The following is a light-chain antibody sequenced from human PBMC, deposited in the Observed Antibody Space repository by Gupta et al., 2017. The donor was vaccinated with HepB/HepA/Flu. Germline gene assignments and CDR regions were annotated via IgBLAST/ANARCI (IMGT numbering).Light chain of an antibody. J-gene: IGKJ1*01. CDR3: MQSLQLPRT. V-gene: IGKV2D-29*01. Sequence: DIVMTQTLLSLSVTPGQPASISCKSSQSLLHSSGRTFFYWFLQKPGQPPQLLIYEVSNRFSGVPERLSGSGSGTDFTLKISRVEAEDVGVYYCMQSLQLPRTFGQGTKVEIK. CDR1: QSLLHSSGRTF. CDR2: EVS.